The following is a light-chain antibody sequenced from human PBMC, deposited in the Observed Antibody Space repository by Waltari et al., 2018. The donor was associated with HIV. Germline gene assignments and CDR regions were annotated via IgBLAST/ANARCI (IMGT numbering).Light chain of an antibody. CDR3: CSHADNYRGV. CDR2: DVN. Sequence: QSALTQPRSMSGSPGQSVTISCTGTRSDVGGYNYVSWDQQHPGKAPKLMIFDVNKRPSGVRDRCSGSKSGNTASLTISGLQAEDEADYYCCSHADNYRGVCGGGTKLTVL. J-gene: IGLJ2*01. V-gene: IGLV2-11*01. CDR1: RSDVGGYNY.